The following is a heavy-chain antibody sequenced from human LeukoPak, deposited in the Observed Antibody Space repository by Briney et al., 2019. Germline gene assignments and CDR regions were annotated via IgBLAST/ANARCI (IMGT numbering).Heavy chain of an antibody. Sequence: GGSLRLSCAVSGFMFSQHTMSWVRQAPGKRLEWVSSISGSGDATRYADSVMGRFTISRDNAKNTLSLQMNSLRAEDTAVYYRAKSDCASDGCKLLNYWGQGTLVTASS. J-gene: IGHJ4*02. D-gene: IGHD3-10*01. CDR2: ISGSGDAT. V-gene: IGHV3-23*01. CDR3: AKSDCASDGCKLLNY. CDR1: GFMFSQHT.